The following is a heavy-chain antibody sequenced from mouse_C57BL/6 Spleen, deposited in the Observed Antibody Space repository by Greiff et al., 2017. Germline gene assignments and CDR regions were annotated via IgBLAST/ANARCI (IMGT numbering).Heavy chain of an antibody. V-gene: IGHV8-8*01. CDR3: ARSITTVVRNAMDY. CDR1: GFSLSTFGMG. J-gene: IGHJ4*01. Sequence: QVTLKESGPGILQPSQTLSLTCSFSGFSLSTFGMGVGWIRQPSGKGLEWLAHIWWDDDKYYNPALKSRLTISKDTSKNQVFLKIANVDTADTATYYCARSITTVVRNAMDYWGQGTSVTVSS. D-gene: IGHD1-1*01. CDR2: IWWDDDK.